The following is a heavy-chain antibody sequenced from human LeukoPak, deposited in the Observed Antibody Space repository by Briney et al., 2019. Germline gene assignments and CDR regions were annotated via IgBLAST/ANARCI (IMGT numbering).Heavy chain of an antibody. CDR2: INHSGST. Sequence: SETLSLTCAVYGGSFSGYYWSWIRQPPGKGLEWIGEINHSGSTNYNPSLKSRVTISVDTSKNQFSLKLSSATAADTAVYYCASNEYSSSSSPFDYWGQGTLVTVSS. V-gene: IGHV4-34*01. J-gene: IGHJ4*02. D-gene: IGHD6-6*01. CDR3: ASNEYSSSSSPFDY. CDR1: GGSFSGYY.